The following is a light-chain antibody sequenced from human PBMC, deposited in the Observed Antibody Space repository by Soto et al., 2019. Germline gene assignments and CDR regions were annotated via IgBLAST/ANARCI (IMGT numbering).Light chain of an antibody. CDR1: QSISSY. CDR3: QQSLSNLIT. CDR2: AAS. V-gene: IGKV1-39*01. J-gene: IGKJ5*01. Sequence: DIQMTQSPSPLSASVGDRVTITCRASQSISSYLNWYRQKPGKAPKLLIYAASSLQSGVPSRFSGSGSGTDFTLTISSLQPEDFATYYCQQSLSNLITFGQGTRLEIK.